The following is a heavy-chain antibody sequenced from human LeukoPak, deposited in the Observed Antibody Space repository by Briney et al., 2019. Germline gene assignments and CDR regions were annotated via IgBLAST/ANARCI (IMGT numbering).Heavy chain of an antibody. V-gene: IGHV1-24*01. J-gene: IGHJ4*02. CDR1: GYTLTELS. D-gene: IGHD1-26*01. Sequence: ASVKVSCKVSGYTLTELSMHWVRQAPGKGLEWMGGFDPEDGETIYAQKFQGRVTMTEDTSTDTAYMELSSLRSEDTAVYYCATDHVRYSGSYWRFGYWGQGTLVTVSS. CDR2: FDPEDGET. CDR3: ATDHVRYSGSYWRFGY.